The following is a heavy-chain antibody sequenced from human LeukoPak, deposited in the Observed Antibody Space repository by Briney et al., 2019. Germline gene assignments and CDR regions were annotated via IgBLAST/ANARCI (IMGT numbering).Heavy chain of an antibody. V-gene: IGHV1-18*01. CDR3: ARHGSPVIWSAYYY. Sequence: ASVKVSCKAPGYTFTSYGINWVRQAPGQGLEWMGWISAYDGNTNYAQKLQGRVTMTTDTSTTTAYMELRSLRSDDTAVYYCARHGSPVIWSAYYYWGQGTLVTVSS. CDR2: ISAYDGNT. CDR1: GYTFTSYG. D-gene: IGHD3-3*01. J-gene: IGHJ4*02.